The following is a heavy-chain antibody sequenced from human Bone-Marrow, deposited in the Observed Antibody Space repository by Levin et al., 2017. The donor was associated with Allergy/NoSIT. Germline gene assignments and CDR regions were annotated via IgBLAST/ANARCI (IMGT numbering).Heavy chain of an antibody. V-gene: IGHV3-11*01. Sequence: KPGGSLRLSCAASGFTFSDSYMSWVRQAPGKGPECISYICVSGNTIYYAYSVKGRFTISRANANQSLFLQLNNLRVEDTAVFYCARIGSGYDAWGQGTLVTVSS. CDR1: GFTFSDSY. CDR2: ICVSGNTI. CDR3: ARIGSGYDA. D-gene: IGHD5-12*01. J-gene: IGHJ4*02.